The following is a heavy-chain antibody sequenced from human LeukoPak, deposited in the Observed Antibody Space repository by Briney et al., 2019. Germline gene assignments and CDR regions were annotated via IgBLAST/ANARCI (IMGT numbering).Heavy chain of an antibody. CDR1: GFTFSDNA. J-gene: IGHJ4*02. V-gene: IGHV3-9*01. CDR3: AKDKGYCTNGVCYKGGFDY. CDR2: ISWNSGSI. D-gene: IGHD2-8*01. Sequence: GGSLSLSCTASGFTFSDNAMTWVHQAPGKGLEWVSGISWNSGSIGYADSVKGRFTISRDNAKNSLYLQMNSLRAEDTALYYCAKDKGYCTNGVCYKGGFDYWGQGTLVTVSS.